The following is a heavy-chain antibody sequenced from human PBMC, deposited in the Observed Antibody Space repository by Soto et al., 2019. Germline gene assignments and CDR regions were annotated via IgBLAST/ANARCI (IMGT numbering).Heavy chain of an antibody. V-gene: IGHV3-74*01. CDR3: AIPRGQLWPFDY. CDR1: GFTFSIYW. J-gene: IGHJ4*02. Sequence: EVQLVESGGGLVQPGGSLRLSCAASGFTFSIYWMHWVRQAPGKGLVWVSRINTDGSSTNYADSVKGRFTISRDNAKNTLDLQMNRLGADDTAVYYCAIPRGQLWPFDYWGQGTLVTVSS. CDR2: INTDGSST. D-gene: IGHD3-10*01.